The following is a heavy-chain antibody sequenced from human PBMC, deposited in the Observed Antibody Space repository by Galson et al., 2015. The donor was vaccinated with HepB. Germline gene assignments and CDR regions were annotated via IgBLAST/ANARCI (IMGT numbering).Heavy chain of an antibody. D-gene: IGHD3-3*01. CDR1: GGTFSSYA. CDR3: ARDKRITIFGVALYGMDV. V-gene: IGHV1-69*13. J-gene: IGHJ6*02. CDR2: IIPIFGTA. Sequence: SVKVSCKASGGTFSSYAISWVRQAPGQGLEWMGGIIPIFGTANYAQKFQGRVTITADESTSTAYMELSSLRSEDTAVYYCARDKRITIFGVALYGMDVWGQGTTVTVSS.